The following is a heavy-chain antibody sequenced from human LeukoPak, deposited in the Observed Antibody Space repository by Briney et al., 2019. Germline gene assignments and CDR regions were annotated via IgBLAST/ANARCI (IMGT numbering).Heavy chain of an antibody. CDR1: GFTFDDYA. V-gene: IGHV3-9*01. CDR2: ISWNSGSI. Sequence: PGGSLRLSCAASGFTFDDYAMHWVRQAPGKGLEWVSGISWNSGSIGYADSVKGRFTISRDNAKNSLYLQMNSLRAEDTALYYCAKDTTAYGKPNAFDMWGQGTLVTVSS. CDR3: AKDTTAYGKPNAFDM. D-gene: IGHD4-17*01. J-gene: IGHJ3*02.